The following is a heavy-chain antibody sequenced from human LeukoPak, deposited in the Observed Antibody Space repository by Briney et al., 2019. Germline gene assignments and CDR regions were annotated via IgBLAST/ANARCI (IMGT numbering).Heavy chain of an antibody. Sequence: KPSETLSLTCTVSGGSISSYYWSWIRQPPGKGLEWIGYIYYSGSTNYNPSLKSRVTISVDTSKNQFSLKLSSVTAADTAVYYCARSGQQLLFAFDIWGQGTMVTVSS. CDR3: ARSGQQLLFAFDI. CDR2: IYYSGST. D-gene: IGHD6-13*01. CDR1: GGSISSYY. V-gene: IGHV4-59*01. J-gene: IGHJ3*02.